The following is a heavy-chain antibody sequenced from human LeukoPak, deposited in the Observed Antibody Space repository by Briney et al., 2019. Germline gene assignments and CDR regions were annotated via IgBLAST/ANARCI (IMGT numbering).Heavy chain of an antibody. D-gene: IGHD2-15*01. Sequence: SETLSLTCTVSGGSISSSNFYWGWIRQPPGKGLEWIGSVYYSGNPYYNPSLKSRLTVSVDSSTNQFSLKLTSVTAADTSVYYCVRGFCRGDSCYSAEYFQHWGQGTLVTVSS. J-gene: IGHJ1*01. CDR1: GGSISSSNFY. CDR3: VRGFCRGDSCYSAEYFQH. V-gene: IGHV4-39*01. CDR2: VYYSGNP.